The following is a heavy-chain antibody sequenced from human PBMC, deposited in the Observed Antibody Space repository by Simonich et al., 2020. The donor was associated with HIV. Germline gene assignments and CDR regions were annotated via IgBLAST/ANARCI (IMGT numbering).Heavy chain of an antibody. Sequence: EVQLVESGGGLVQPGGSLRLSCAASGFTFSSNWMSWVRQAPGKGLEWVANIKEDGSEKYYADSGKGRFTISRDKAKNSLDLEMNSLRAEDTAVYYCARDDCSSTNCPGRGQYYYYGMDVWGQGTTVTVSS. V-gene: IGHV3-7*01. CDR3: ARDDCSSTNCPGRGQYYYYGMDV. J-gene: IGHJ6*02. CDR1: GFTFSSNW. CDR2: IKEDGSEK. D-gene: IGHD2-2*01.